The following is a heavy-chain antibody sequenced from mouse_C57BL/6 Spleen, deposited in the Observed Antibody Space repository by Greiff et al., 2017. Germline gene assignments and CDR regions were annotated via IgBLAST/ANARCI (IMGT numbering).Heavy chain of an antibody. CDR1: GFNIKDDY. D-gene: IGHD2-5*01. CDR2: IDPENGDT. CDR3: TRGLSNPYWYFDV. J-gene: IGHJ1*03. Sequence: EVQLQQSGAELVRPGASVKLSCTASGFNIKDDYMHWVKQRPEQGLEWIGWIDPENGDTEYASKFQGKATITADTSSNTAYLQLSSLTSEDTAVYYCTRGLSNPYWYFDVWGTGTTVTVSS. V-gene: IGHV14-4*01.